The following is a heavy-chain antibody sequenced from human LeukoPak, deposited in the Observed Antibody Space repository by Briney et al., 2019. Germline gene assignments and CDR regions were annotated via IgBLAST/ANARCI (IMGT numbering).Heavy chain of an antibody. CDR3: ARDNYDSSGDWHYYYYMDV. CDR1: GGSITSNSYY. D-gene: IGHD3-22*01. J-gene: IGHJ6*03. V-gene: IGHV4-39*07. Sequence: SETLSLTCTVSGGSITSNSYYWGWIRQPPGKGREWIGSIYYSGSTYYNPSLKSRVTISLDKSKNQFSLKLSYVTDADTAVYYCARDNYDSSGDWHYYYYMDVWGKGTTVTVSS. CDR2: IYYSGST.